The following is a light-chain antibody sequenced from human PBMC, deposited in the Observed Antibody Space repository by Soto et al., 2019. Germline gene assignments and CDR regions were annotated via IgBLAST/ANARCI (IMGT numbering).Light chain of an antibody. CDR2: DVT. CDR1: SSDVGGYNS. Sequence: ALPQPASVSGSPGQSITISCTGTSSDVGGYNSVSWYRQDPGKAPKLMIYDVTNRPSGVSNRFSGSKSGNTASLTISGLQAEDEADYCCSSFTSDITYVFGTGTKVTVL. CDR3: SSFTSDITYV. J-gene: IGLJ1*01. V-gene: IGLV2-14*01.